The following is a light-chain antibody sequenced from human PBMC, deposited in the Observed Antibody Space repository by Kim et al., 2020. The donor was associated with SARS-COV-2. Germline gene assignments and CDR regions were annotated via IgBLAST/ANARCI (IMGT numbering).Light chain of an antibody. CDR3: QQYGSSPLT. J-gene: IGKJ4*01. V-gene: IGKV3-20*01. Sequence: APGERATLSCRASQSVSSGFLAWYQQKPGQAPRLLVHGASRRATGIPERFSGSGSEADFTLTISTLQPEDFAVYYCQQYGSSPLTFGGGTKVDIK. CDR1: QSVSSGF. CDR2: GAS.